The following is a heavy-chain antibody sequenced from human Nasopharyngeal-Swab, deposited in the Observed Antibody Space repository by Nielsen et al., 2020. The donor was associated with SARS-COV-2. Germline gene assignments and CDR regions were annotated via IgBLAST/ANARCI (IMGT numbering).Heavy chain of an antibody. CDR3: AREGYSSGWYGN. D-gene: IGHD6-19*01. Sequence: GGSLRLSCAASGFTFSSYWMHWVRQAPGKGLVWVSRINSDGSSTSYADSVKGRFTISRDNAKNTLYLQMNSLRAEDTAVYYCAREGYSSGWYGNWGQGTLVTVSS. CDR1: GFTFSSYW. V-gene: IGHV3-74*01. CDR2: INSDGSST. J-gene: IGHJ4*02.